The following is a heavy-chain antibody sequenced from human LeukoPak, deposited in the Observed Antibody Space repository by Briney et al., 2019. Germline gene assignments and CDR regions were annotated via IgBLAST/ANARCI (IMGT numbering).Heavy chain of an antibody. V-gene: IGHV3-9*01. CDR1: GFTFDDYA. J-gene: IGHJ4*02. Sequence: PGRSLRLSCAASGFTFDDYAMHWVRQAPGKGLEWVSGISWNSGSIGYADSVKGRFTISRDNAKNSLYLQMNSLRAEDTAVYYCAKDPRQLLSGIDYWGQGTLVTVSS. CDR2: ISWNSGSI. D-gene: IGHD2-2*01. CDR3: AKDPRQLLSGIDY.